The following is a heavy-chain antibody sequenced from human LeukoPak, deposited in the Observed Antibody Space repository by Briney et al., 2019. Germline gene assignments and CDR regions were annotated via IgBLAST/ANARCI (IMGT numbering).Heavy chain of an antibody. V-gene: IGHV4-59*05. CDR1: GGSISSYY. CDR3: ARPGYYDSSGYFDY. J-gene: IGHJ4*02. D-gene: IGHD3-22*01. Sequence: SETLSLTCTVSGGSISSYYWSWIRQPPGKGLEWIGSIYYSGSTYYNPSLKSRVTISVDTSKNQFSLKLSSVTAADTAVYYCARPGYYDSSGYFDYWGQGTLVTVSS. CDR2: IYYSGST.